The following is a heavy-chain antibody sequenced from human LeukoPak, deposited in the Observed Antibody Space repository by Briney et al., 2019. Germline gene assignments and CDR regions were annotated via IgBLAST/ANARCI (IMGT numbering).Heavy chain of an antibody. CDR2: INPNSGGT. CDR3: AREGVGIAARLSPDNYYYYGMDV. J-gene: IGHJ6*02. CDR1: GYTFTGYY. D-gene: IGHD6-6*01. Sequence: ASVKVSCKASGYTFTGYYMHWVRQAPGQGLEWMGWINPNSGGTNYAQKFQGWVTMTRDTSISTAYMELSRLRSDDTAVYYCAREGVGIAARLSPDNYYYYGMDVWGQGTTVTVSS. V-gene: IGHV1-2*04.